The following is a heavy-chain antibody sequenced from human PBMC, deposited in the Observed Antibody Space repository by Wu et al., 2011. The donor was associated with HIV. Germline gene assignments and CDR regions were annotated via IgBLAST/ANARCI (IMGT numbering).Heavy chain of an antibody. CDR2: LIPLFGAT. CDR3: ARAPNPGRYFDL. V-gene: IGHV1-69*14. J-gene: IGHJ2*01. D-gene: IGHD2-8*01. Sequence: QVQLVQSGAEVKRPGVLGEGLLQDVWRLLQQISFSWVRQAPGQGLEWMGGLIPLFGATDYAQKFQGRITISADTSTTTVYMDLSSLRSEDTAVYFCARAPNPGRYFDLWGRGTLVTVSS. CDR1: RLLQQIS.